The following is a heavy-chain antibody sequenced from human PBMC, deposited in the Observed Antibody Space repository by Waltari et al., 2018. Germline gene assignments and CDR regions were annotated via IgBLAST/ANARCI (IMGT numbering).Heavy chain of an antibody. CDR3: AKDAFGNTYLDF. V-gene: IGHV3-30*02. Sequence: QVNLVESGGGVVQPGGSLRLSCATSGFTFSNFGMHWVRQAPGKGLEWGAFIWFDGSDKFYADSVRGRFTISRDNSARTLYLDMDSLRLDDTAMYYCAKDAFGNTYLDFWGQGTLVTVSS. J-gene: IGHJ4*02. CDR2: IWFDGSDK. D-gene: IGHD2-2*02. CDR1: GFTFSNFG.